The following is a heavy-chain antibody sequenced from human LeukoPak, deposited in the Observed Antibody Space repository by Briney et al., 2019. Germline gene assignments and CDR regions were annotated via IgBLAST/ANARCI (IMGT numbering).Heavy chain of an antibody. J-gene: IGHJ4*02. CDR3: AREGFCSGTNCPAVY. Sequence: GRSLRLSCAASGFTFSSYAMHWVRQAPGKGLEWVAVISYDGSNKYYADSVKGRFTISRDNSKNTLYLQMNSLRAEDTAVYYCAREGFCSGTNCPAVYWGQGTLVTVSS. CDR1: GFTFSSYA. D-gene: IGHD2-2*01. V-gene: IGHV3-30-3*01. CDR2: ISYDGSNK.